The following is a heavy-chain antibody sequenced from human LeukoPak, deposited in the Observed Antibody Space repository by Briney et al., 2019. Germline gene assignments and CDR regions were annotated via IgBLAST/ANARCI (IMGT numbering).Heavy chain of an antibody. Sequence: GGSLRLSCAASGFTFSRYDMSWIRQPPGKGLEWVSYISSDGSSIYYADSVKGRFTISRDNAKNSLYLQMNSLRAEDTAVYYCASPVAASYYYYGMDVWGQGTTVTVSS. J-gene: IGHJ6*02. CDR1: GFTFSRYD. CDR2: ISSDGSSI. CDR3: ASPVAASYYYYGMDV. V-gene: IGHV3-11*01.